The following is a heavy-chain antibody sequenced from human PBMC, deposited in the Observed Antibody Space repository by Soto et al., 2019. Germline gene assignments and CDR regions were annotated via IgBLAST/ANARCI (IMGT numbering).Heavy chain of an antibody. J-gene: IGHJ4*02. D-gene: IGHD3-16*02. V-gene: IGHV3-23*01. CDR2: VSDSGGST. CDR3: AKRPGLRESSSYHFDS. CDR1: GFTFSSYA. Sequence: PGGSLRLSCAASGFTFSSYAMSWVRQAPGKGLEWVSAVSDSGGSTYYADSVKGRFTISRDNSKNTLYLQMNSLRAEDTAVYYCAKRPGLRESSSYHFDSWGQGTLVTVSS.